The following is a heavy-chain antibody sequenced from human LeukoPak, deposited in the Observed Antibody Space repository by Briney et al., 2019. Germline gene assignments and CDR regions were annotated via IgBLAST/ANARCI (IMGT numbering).Heavy chain of an antibody. Sequence: GSLRLSCAASGFTFSKYWMTWVRQAPGKGLEWVSAISGSGGSTYYADSVKGRFTISRDNSKNTLYLQMNSLRAEDTAVYYCAKNSGPLDGDFDYWGQGTLVTVSS. CDR2: ISGSGGST. CDR3: AKNSGPLDGDFDY. CDR1: GFTFSKYW. D-gene: IGHD3-10*01. V-gene: IGHV3-23*01. J-gene: IGHJ4*02.